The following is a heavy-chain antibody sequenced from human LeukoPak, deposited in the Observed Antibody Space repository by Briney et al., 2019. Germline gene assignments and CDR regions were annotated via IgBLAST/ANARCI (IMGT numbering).Heavy chain of an antibody. J-gene: IGHJ6*02. CDR1: GGSFSGYY. D-gene: IGHD6-13*01. CDR2: INHSGST. V-gene: IGHV4-34*01. CDR3: ARGGIAAAGTVYYYYGMDV. Sequence: SETLSLTCAVYGGSFSGYYWSWIRQPPGKGLEWFGEINHSGSTNYNPSLKSRVTISVDTSKNQFSLKLSSVTAADTAVYYCARGGIAAAGTVYYYYGMDVWGQGTTVTVSS.